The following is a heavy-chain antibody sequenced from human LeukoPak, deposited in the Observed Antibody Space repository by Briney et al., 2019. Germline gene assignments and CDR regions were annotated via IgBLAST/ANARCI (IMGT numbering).Heavy chain of an antibody. V-gene: IGHV1-24*01. J-gene: IGHJ4*02. Sequence: ASVKVSCKASGYTFTGYYMHWVRQAPGKGLEWMGGFDPEDGETIYAQKFQGRVTMTEDTSTDTAYMELSSLRSEDTAVYYCATVLSYGPGTYYFDYWGQGTLVTVSS. CDR2: FDPEDGET. CDR3: ATVLSYGPGTYYFDY. CDR1: GYTFTGYY. D-gene: IGHD5-18*01.